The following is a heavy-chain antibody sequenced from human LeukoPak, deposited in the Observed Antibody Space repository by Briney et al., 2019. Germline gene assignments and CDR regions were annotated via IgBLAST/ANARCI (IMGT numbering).Heavy chain of an antibody. D-gene: IGHD2-8*01. V-gene: IGHV3-30*04. CDR2: ISYDGSNK. CDR1: GFTFSSYA. CDR3: AREPYCTNGVCYRRSYYYYGMDV. Sequence: PGGSLRLSCAASGFTFSSYAMHWVRQAPGKGLEWVAVISYDGSNKYYADSVKGRFTISRDNSKSTLYLQMNSLRAEDTAVYYCAREPYCTNGVCYRRSYYYYGMDVWGQGTTVTVSS. J-gene: IGHJ6*02.